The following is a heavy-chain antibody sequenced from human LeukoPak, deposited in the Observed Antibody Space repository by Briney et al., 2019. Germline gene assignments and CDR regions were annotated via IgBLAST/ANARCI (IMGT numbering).Heavy chain of an antibody. V-gene: IGHV4-34*01. CDR2: INHSGST. CDR1: GGSFSGYY. CDR3: ARAQRDYYYYYMDV. J-gene: IGHJ6*03. Sequence: PSETLSLTCAVYGGSFSGYYWSWIRQPPGKGLEWIGEINHSGSTNYNPSLRRRVTISVDTSKNQFSLKLSSVTAADTAVYYCARAQRDYYYYYMDVWDKGITVTVSS.